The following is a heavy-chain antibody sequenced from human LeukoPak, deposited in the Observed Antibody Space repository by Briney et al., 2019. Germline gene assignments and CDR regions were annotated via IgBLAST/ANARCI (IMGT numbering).Heavy chain of an antibody. D-gene: IGHD5-18*01. V-gene: IGHV4-61*01. CDR2: IYYSGST. CDR3: ARGLRGWQRGYSYGSYYYMDV. J-gene: IGHJ6*03. Sequence: SETLSLTCTVSGYSISSGYYWGWIRQPPGKGLEWIGYIYYSGSTNYNPSLKSRVTISVDTSKNQFSLKLSSVTAADTAVYYCARGLRGWQRGYSYGSYYYMDVWGKGTTVTVSS. CDR1: GYSISSGYY.